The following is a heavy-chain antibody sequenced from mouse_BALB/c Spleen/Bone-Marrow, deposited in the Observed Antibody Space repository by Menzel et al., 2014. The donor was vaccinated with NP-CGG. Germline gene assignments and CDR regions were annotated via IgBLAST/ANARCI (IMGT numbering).Heavy chain of an antibody. CDR3: ASCGNYEAWFAY. V-gene: IGHV1S135*01. D-gene: IGHD2-1*01. CDR1: GYAFTSYN. J-gene: IGHJ3*01. Sequence: VQLQQSGPELVKPGASVKVSCKASGYAFTSYNIYWVKQSHGKSLEWIGYIDPYNGDTNYNQKFKVKATLTVDKSSSTAYMHLNNLTSEDSAVYYCASCGNYEAWFAYWGQGTLVTVSA. CDR2: IDPYNGDT.